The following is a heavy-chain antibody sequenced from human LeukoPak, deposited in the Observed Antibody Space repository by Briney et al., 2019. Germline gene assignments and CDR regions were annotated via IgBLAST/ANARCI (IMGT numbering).Heavy chain of an antibody. J-gene: IGHJ6*03. CDR2: LNGDASST. D-gene: IGHD3-3*01. Sequence: GGSLRLSCEASGFTFSNYWMHWVRQVPGKELVWVSRLNGDASSTNYADSVKGRFTISRDNSKNTLYLQMNSLRAEDTAVYYCAKGSKEVLFTRDHYMDVWGKGTTVTMSS. CDR1: GFTFSNYW. CDR3: AKGSKEVLFTRDHYMDV. V-gene: IGHV3-74*01.